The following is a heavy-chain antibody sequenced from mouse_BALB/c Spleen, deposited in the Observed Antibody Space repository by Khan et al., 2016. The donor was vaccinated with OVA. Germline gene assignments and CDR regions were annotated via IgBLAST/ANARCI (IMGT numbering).Heavy chain of an antibody. V-gene: IGHV1-54*01. CDR1: GYAFSDYL. CDR2: INPGSGNT. CDR3: ARGGYGTLAY. D-gene: IGHD2-1*01. Sequence: QVRLQQSGAELVRPGTSVKVSCKAAGYAFSDYLIEWVKQRPGQGLEWIGVINPGSGNTNYNEKFKGKATLTADKSSSTAYMQLSSLTSDDSADYFCARGGYGTLAYWGQGTPVTVSA. J-gene: IGHJ3*01.